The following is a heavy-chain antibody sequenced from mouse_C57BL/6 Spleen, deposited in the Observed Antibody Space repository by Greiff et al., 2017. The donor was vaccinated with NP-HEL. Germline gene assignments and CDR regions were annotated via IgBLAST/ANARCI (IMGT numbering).Heavy chain of an antibody. D-gene: IGHD2-4*01. CDR3: EGYDYEGPYAMDY. CDR1: GYTFTSYW. CDR2: IHPNSGST. J-gene: IGHJ4*01. V-gene: IGHV1-64*01. Sequence: QVQLKQPGAELVKPGASVKLSCKASGYTFTSYWMHWVKQRPGQGLEWIGMIHPNSGSTNYNEKFKSKATLTVDKSSSTAYMQLSNLTSEDSAVYYCEGYDYEGPYAMDYWGQGTSVTVSS.